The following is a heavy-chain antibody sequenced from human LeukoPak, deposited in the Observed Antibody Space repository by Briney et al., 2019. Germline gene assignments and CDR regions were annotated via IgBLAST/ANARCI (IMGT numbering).Heavy chain of an antibody. Sequence: SVEVSCKASGGTFSSYAISWVRQAPGQGLEWMGRIIPILGIANYAQKFQGRVTITADKSTSTAYMELSSLRSEDTAVYYCASGNGFSSGYPLDYWGQGTLVTVSS. CDR1: GGTFSSYA. CDR3: ASGNGFSSGYPLDY. D-gene: IGHD3-22*01. V-gene: IGHV1-69*04. J-gene: IGHJ4*02. CDR2: IIPILGIA.